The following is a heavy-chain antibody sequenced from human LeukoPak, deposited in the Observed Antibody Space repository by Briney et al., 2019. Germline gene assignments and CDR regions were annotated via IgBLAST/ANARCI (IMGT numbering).Heavy chain of an antibody. CDR3: TTVYYDFWSGYYYYYYYMDV. CDR2: IKSKTDGGTT. J-gene: IGHJ6*03. V-gene: IGHV3-15*01. D-gene: IGHD3-3*01. Sequence: PGGSLRLSCAASGFTFSNAWMSWVRQAAGKGLEWVGRIKSKTDGGTTDYAAPVKGRFTISRDDSKNTLYLQMNSLKTEDTAVYYCTTVYYDFWSGYYYYYYYMDVWGKGTTVTVSS. CDR1: GFTFSNAW.